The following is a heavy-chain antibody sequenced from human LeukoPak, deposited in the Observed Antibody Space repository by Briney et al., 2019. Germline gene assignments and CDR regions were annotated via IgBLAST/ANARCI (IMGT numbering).Heavy chain of an antibody. D-gene: IGHD5-12*01. CDR3: AREHSGYDFPGRDYYYMDV. CDR2: IKQDGSAK. Sequence: PGGSLRLSCAASGFTFSSYGMSWVRRAPGKGLEWVANIKQDGSAKYYVDSVKGRFTISRDNAKNSLYLQMNSLRAEDTAVYYCAREHSGYDFPGRDYYYMDVWGKGTTVTVSS. CDR1: GFTFSSYG. J-gene: IGHJ6*03. V-gene: IGHV3-7*01.